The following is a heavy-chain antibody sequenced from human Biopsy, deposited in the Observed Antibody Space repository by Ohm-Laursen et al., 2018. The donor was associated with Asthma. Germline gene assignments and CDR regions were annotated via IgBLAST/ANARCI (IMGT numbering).Heavy chain of an antibody. CDR3: ARGYSGSDRIVYYYSGLEV. Sequence: SSVKVSCKASGDSFSNYAISWVRQAPGQGLEWMGGLIPVLGTPDHAQMFEGRVTITADESTSTAYMELSSLNSEDTAVYYCARGYSGSDRIVYYYSGLEVWGQGTTVTVSS. V-gene: IGHV1-69*01. CDR2: LIPVLGTP. D-gene: IGHD5-12*01. J-gene: IGHJ6*02. CDR1: GDSFSNYA.